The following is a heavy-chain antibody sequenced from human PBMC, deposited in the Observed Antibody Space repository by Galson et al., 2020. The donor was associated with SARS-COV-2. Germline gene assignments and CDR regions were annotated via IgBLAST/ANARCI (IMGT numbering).Heavy chain of an antibody. CDR3: ARGHTMGPRRGWFDP. CDR1: GFTFSSYS. V-gene: IGHV3-21*01. D-gene: IGHD3-10*01. Sequence: NSGGSLRLSCAASGFTFSSYSMNWVRQAPGKGLEWVSSISSSSSYIYYADSVKGRFTISRDNAKNSLYLQMNSLRAEDTAVYYCARGHTMGPRRGWFDPWGQGTLVTVSS. CDR2: ISSSSSYI. J-gene: IGHJ5*02.